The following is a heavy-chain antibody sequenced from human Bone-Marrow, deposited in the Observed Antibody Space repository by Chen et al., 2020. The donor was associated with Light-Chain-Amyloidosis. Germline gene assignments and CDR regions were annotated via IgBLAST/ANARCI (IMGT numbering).Heavy chain of an antibody. D-gene: IGHD4-17*01. CDR3: ARGLFGDHPMTHRAFDV. V-gene: IGHV3-48*03. Sequence: EVQLVESGGGLVQPGGSLRLSCVGSGFIFSNYEMNWVRQAPGKGLEWMSYIIISGITRDYADSLKGRFTISRDNAQNSLFLQVNGLRDDDTAVYFCARGLFGDHPMTHRAFDVWGQGTTVTVAS. CDR1: GFIFSNYE. J-gene: IGHJ3*01. CDR2: IIISGITR.